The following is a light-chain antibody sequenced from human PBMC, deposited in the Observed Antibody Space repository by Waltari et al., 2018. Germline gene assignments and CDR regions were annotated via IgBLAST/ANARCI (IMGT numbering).Light chain of an antibody. Sequence: QSALTQPASVSGSPGQSIIISCTGTSSDIGTYSLVSWYQQHPGKAPKLIIYEVNARPSGVSDRFSGSKSGNTASLAISGLQTEDEADYYCSSYAGANLVKFGGGTKLTVL. CDR1: SSDIGTYSL. V-gene: IGLV2-23*02. CDR3: SSYAGANLVK. CDR2: EVN. J-gene: IGLJ2*01.